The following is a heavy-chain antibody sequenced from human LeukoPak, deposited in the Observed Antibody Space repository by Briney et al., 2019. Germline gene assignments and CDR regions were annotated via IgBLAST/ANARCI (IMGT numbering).Heavy chain of an antibody. CDR2: IYYRGST. CDR3: ARDGGGYDLEY. CDR1: GGSFSSSSYY. J-gene: IGHJ4*02. Sequence: SETLSLTCTVSGGSFSSSSYYWTWIRQHPGGGLEWIGSIYYRGSTYYSPSLKSRLTITVDTSKSQFSLNLRSVTAADTAVYYCARDGGGYDLEYGGRGTLVTVSS. V-gene: IGHV4-31*03. D-gene: IGHD5-12*01.